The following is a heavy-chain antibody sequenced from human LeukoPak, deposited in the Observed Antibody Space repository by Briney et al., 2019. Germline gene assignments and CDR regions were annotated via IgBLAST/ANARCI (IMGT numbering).Heavy chain of an antibody. Sequence: PGGSLRLSCAASGFTFSDYYMSWIRQAPGKGLEWVSYISSSGSTIYYADSVKGRFTISRDNAKDSLYLQMNSLRAEDTAVYYCARSNAWLAGFFDYWGQGTLVTVSS. V-gene: IGHV3-11*01. CDR3: ARSNAWLAGFFDY. CDR2: ISSSGSTI. J-gene: IGHJ4*02. CDR1: GFTFSDYY. D-gene: IGHD6-19*01.